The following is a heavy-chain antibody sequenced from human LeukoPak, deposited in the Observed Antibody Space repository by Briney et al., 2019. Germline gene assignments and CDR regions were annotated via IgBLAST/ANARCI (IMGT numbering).Heavy chain of an antibody. CDR3: ARHVQSGSFYVRVLDS. CDR1: GGSMRRSSYQ. D-gene: IGHD3-10*01. Sequence: SETLSLTCTASGGSMRRSSYQWGWIRQPPGKGLEWIGSVYHTGPTSYNPSLKSRVTISVDTSKMQFFLTVTSVTAADTAVYYCARHVQSGSFYVRVLDSWGQGTLVIVSS. CDR2: VYHTGPT. J-gene: IGHJ4*02. V-gene: IGHV4-39*01.